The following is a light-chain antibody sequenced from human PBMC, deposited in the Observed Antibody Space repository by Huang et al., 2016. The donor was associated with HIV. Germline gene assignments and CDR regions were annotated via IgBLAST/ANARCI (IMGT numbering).Light chain of an antibody. V-gene: IGKV2-28*01. CDR3: MQALQTPRT. CDR1: LSLLNSKGYNY. CDR2: LGS. Sequence: DIVMTQSPLSLPVTPGEPASISCRSSLSLLNSKGYNYLDWYLQKPGQSPQLLIYLGSNRASGVPDRFSGSGSGTDFTLKISRVEAEDIGIYYCMQALQTPRTFGQGTKVEIK. J-gene: IGKJ1*01.